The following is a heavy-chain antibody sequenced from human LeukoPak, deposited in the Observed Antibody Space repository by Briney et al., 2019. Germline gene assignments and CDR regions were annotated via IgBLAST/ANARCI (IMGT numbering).Heavy chain of an antibody. CDR1: GGSISSYY. V-gene: IGHV4-59*01. D-gene: IGHD3-22*01. CDR2: IYYSGST. CDR3: ARVRDSSGYPFDY. J-gene: IGHJ4*02. Sequence: SETLSLTCTVSGGSISSYYWSWIRQLPGKGLEWIGYIYYSGSTNYNPSLKSRVTISVDTSKNQFSLKLSSVTAADTAVYYCARVRDSSGYPFDYWGQGTLVTVSS.